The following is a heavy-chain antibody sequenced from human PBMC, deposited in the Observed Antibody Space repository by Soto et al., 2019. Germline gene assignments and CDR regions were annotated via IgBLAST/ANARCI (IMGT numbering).Heavy chain of an antibody. CDR2: IYWDNDK. Sequence: QITLKESGPTLVKPTQTLTLTCTFSGFSLTTSGVGVGWIRQPPGNALEWLALIYWDNDKRYSPSLRTRLTITKDTSRNQVVLTMTNMDPVDTATYYCAHRLTLNGHWNYGRFDSWGQGTLVTVSS. V-gene: IGHV2-5*02. J-gene: IGHJ4*02. CDR3: AHRLTLNGHWNYGRFDS. D-gene: IGHD1-7*01. CDR1: GFSLTTSGVG.